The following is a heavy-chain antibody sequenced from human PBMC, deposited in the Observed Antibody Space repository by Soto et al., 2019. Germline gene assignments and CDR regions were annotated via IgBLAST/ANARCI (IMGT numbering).Heavy chain of an antibody. CDR2: ISYDGSNK. J-gene: IGHJ4*02. CDR1: GFTFSSYG. Sequence: LRLSCAASGFTFSSYGMHWVRQAPGKGLEWVAVISYDGSNKYYADSVKGRFTISRDNSKNTLYLQMNSLRAEDTAVYYCAKDPYFDYWGQGTLVTVSS. CDR3: AKDPYFDY. V-gene: IGHV3-30*18.